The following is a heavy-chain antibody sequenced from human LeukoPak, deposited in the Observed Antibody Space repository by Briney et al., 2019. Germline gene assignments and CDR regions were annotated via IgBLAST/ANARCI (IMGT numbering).Heavy chain of an antibody. CDR3: ASYCSGGSCCDY. J-gene: IGHJ4*02. D-gene: IGHD2-15*01. V-gene: IGHV3-7*05. CDR2: IKHDGGGK. CDR1: GFVFSSYW. Sequence: GGSLRLSCAASGFVFSSYWMSWVRQAPGRGLEWVANIKHDGGGKYYVDSVKDRFTISRDNAKNSMYLHMNSLRAEDTAVYYCASYCSGGSCCDYWGRGIMVTVSS.